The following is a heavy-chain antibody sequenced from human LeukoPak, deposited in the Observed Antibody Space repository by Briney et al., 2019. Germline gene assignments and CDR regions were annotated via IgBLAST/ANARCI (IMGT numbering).Heavy chain of an antibody. D-gene: IGHD5-18*01. Sequence: GGALRLSCAASGFTFCSYAMSLVRQAPGKGVGWGSAISGSGGSTYYADSVKGRFTISRDNSKNTLYLQMNSLRAEDTAVYYCANTYQYVDTAMVTIFDYWGQGTLVTVSS. CDR2: ISGSGGST. CDR1: GFTFCSYA. J-gene: IGHJ4*02. CDR3: ANTYQYVDTAMVTIFDY. V-gene: IGHV3-23*01.